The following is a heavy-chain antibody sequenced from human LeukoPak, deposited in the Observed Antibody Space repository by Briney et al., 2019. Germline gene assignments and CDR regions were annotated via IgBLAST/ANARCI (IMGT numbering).Heavy chain of an antibody. J-gene: IGHJ4*02. V-gene: IGHV1-18*01. CDR3: ARDLNDSSGWSDY. CDR2: ISAYNGDT. D-gene: IGHD3-22*01. CDR1: GYTFSTYD. Sequence: ASVKVSCKASGYTFSTYDIRWGRHAPGQWHEWMGWISAYNGDTNYAQKLQGRVTMTTDTSTSTAYMELRSLRSDDTAVYYCARDLNDSSGWSDYWGQGTLVTVSS.